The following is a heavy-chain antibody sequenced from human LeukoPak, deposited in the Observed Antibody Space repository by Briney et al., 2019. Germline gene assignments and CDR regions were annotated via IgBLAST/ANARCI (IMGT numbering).Heavy chain of an antibody. CDR3: ARRYSSSWGLDY. Sequence: GGSLRLSCAASGFTVSSNYMSWVRQAPGKGLEWVSVIYSGGSTYYADSVKGRFTISRDNSKNTLYLQMNTLRAEDTAVYYCARRYSSSWGLDYWGQGTLVTVSS. V-gene: IGHV3-66*04. J-gene: IGHJ4*02. D-gene: IGHD6-13*01. CDR2: IYSGGST. CDR1: GFTVSSNY.